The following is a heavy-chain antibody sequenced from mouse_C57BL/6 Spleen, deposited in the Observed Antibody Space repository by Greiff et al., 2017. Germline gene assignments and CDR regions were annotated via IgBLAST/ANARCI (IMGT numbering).Heavy chain of an antibody. CDR1: GFTFSSYA. Sequence: EVNVVESGGGLVKPGGSLKLSCAASGFTFSSYAMSWVRQTPEKRLEWVATISDGGSYTYYPDNVKGRFTISRDNAKNNLYLQMSHLKSEDTAMYYCARDAHSRDYFDYWGQGTTLTVSS. J-gene: IGHJ2*01. CDR2: ISDGGSYT. V-gene: IGHV5-4*01. CDR3: ARDAHSRDYFDY.